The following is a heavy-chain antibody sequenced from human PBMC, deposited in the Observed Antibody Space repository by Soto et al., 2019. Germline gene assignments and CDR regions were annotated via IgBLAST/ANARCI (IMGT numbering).Heavy chain of an antibody. V-gene: IGHV3-30*02. CDR1: GFTFSSYG. D-gene: IGHD3-10*01. Sequence: QVQLVESGGGVVKPGGSLRLSCAASGFTFSSYGMHWVRQAPGKGLEWVSSIRCHGSYKYYADSVKGRFTISRDNAKNSLYLQMNSLRAEDTAVYYCAKGGESAKGSDMDYWGQGTMITVSS. CDR2: IRCHGSYK. J-gene: IGHJ4*02. CDR3: AKGGESAKGSDMDY.